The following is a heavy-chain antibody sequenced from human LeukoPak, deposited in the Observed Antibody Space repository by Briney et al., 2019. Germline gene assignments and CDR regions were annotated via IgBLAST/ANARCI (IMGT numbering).Heavy chain of an antibody. CDR1: GYTFTSYG. V-gene: IGHV1-18*01. CDR3: ARGSYGPPGTFPYGMDV. J-gene: IGHJ6*02. D-gene: IGHD1-14*01. Sequence: AASVTVSCKASGYTFTSYGISWVRRAPGQGLEWMGWISAYNGNTNYAQKLQGRVTMTTDTSTSTAYMELRSLRSDDTAVYYCARGSYGPPGTFPYGMDVWGQGTTVTVSS. CDR2: ISAYNGNT.